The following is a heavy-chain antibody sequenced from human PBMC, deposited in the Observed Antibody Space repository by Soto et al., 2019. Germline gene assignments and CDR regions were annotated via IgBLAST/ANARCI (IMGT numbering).Heavy chain of an antibody. Sequence: QVQLQQWGAGLLKPSETLSLTCAVYGGSFSGYYWSWIRQPPGKGLEWIGEINHSGSTNYNPSLKSRVTISVDTSKNQFSLKLSSVTAADTAVYYCARGGIAAAGFDYWGQGTLVTVSS. V-gene: IGHV4-34*01. CDR2: INHSGST. CDR1: GGSFSGYY. J-gene: IGHJ4*02. D-gene: IGHD6-13*01. CDR3: ARGGIAAAGFDY.